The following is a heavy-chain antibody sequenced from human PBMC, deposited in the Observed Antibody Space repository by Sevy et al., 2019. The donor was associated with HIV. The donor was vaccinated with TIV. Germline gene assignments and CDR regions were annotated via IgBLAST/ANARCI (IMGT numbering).Heavy chain of an antibody. V-gene: IGHV3-7*01. D-gene: IGHD3-22*01. CDR1: GFIFSSHW. Sequence: GGSLRLSCEASGFIFSSHWMNWVRRAPRKGLEWVANINQHGSDKNYVASVEGRFSISRDNAKNSLYLQMNSLRVGDTAVYYCARGDYYDSGPLIDYRPLDHWGRGTLVTVSS. J-gene: IGHJ4*02. CDR2: INQHGSDK. CDR3: ARGDYYDSGPLIDYRPLDH.